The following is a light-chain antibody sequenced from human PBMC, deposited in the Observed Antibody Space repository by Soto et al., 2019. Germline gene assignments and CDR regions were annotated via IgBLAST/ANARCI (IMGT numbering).Light chain of an antibody. CDR2: EVN. Sequence: QSALTPPASVSGSPGQSITISCTGTSFDVGNRNYVSWYQQHPGRAPKLIIYEVNNRPSGISDRFSGSKSGNTASLTISGLQAEDEADYYCSSYTTIGTGVFGGGTKLTVL. V-gene: IGLV2-14*01. CDR3: SSYTTIGTGV. J-gene: IGLJ3*02. CDR1: SFDVGNRNY.